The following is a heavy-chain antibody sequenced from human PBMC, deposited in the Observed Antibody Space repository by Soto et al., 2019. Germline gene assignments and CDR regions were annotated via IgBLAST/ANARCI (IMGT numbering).Heavy chain of an antibody. J-gene: IGHJ4*02. Sequence: QVQLVQSGAEVKKPGASVKVSCKASGYTFTGYYMHWVRQAPGQGLEWMGWINPNSGGTNYAQKFQGWVTRTRDTSISTAYMELSRLRSDDTAVYYCARELSLGIAVAGGFDYWGQGTLVTVSS. V-gene: IGHV1-2*04. CDR2: INPNSGGT. CDR3: ARELSLGIAVAGGFDY. D-gene: IGHD6-19*01. CDR1: GYTFTGYY.